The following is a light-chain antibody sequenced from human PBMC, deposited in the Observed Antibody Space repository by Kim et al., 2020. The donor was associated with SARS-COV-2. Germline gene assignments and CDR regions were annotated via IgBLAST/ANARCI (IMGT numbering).Light chain of an antibody. CDR3: SSFTDSSTFL. CDR1: SSDVGGYNY. V-gene: IGLV2-14*03. CDR2: DVS. J-gene: IGLJ2*01. Sequence: GQSITISCPGTSSDVGGYNYASWYQQHPGKAPNLMIFDVSDRPSGVSNRFSGSKSGNTASLTISGLQAEDEGDYYCSSFTDSSTFLFGGGTKLTVL.